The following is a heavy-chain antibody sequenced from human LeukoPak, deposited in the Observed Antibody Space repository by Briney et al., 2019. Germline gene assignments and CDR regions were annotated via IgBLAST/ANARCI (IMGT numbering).Heavy chain of an antibody. D-gene: IGHD3-16*02. J-gene: IGHJ4*02. CDR1: GYTFTSYG. Sequence: GASVKVSCEASGYTFTSYGISWVRQAPGQGLEWMGSISPYNGNTKYTERLQGRVIMTTDTSTRTAYMELRSLRSDDTAVFYCARDQYDYTWGSYRPYFDSWGQGTLVTVSS. V-gene: IGHV1-18*04. CDR3: ARDQYDYTWGSYRPYFDS. CDR2: ISPYNGNT.